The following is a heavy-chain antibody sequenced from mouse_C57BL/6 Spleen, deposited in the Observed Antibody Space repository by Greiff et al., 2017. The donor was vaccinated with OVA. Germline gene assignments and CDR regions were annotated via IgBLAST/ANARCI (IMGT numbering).Heavy chain of an antibody. CDR3: TCDWYFDV. CDR1: GFTFSNYW. V-gene: IGHV6-3*01. Sequence: EVKLMESGGGLVQPGGSMKLSCVASGFTFSNYWMNWVRQSPEKGLEWVAQIRLKSDNYATHYAESVKGRFTISRDDSKSSVYLQMNNLRAEDTGIYYCTCDWYFDVWGTGTTVTVSS. J-gene: IGHJ1*03. CDR2: IRLKSDNYAT.